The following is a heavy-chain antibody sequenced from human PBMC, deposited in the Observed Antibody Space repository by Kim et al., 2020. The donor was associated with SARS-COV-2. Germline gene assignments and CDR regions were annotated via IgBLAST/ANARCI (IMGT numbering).Heavy chain of an antibody. CDR3: AKDVTWAVAALHV. V-gene: IGHV3-30*18. D-gene: IGHD6-19*01. Sequence: GGSLRLSCAASGFTFSSYGMHWVRQAPGKGLEWVAVISYDGSNKYYADSVKGRFTISRDNSKNTLYLQRNSLRAEDTAVYYCAKDVTWAVAALHVWGQGTTVTVSS. CDR1: GFTFSSYG. J-gene: IGHJ6*02. CDR2: ISYDGSNK.